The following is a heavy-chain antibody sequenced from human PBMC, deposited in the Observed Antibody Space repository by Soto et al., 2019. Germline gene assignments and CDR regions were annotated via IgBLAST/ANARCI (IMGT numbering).Heavy chain of an antibody. CDR3: ARYSSGWYSVGRPLLTAPSN. Sequence: PSETLSLTCTVSGGSISSGGYYWSWIRQHPGKGLEWIGYIYYSGSTYYNPSLKSRVTISVDTSKNQFSLKLSSVTAADTAVYYCARYSSGWYSVGRPLLTAPSNWGQGTLVTVSS. CDR2: IYYSGST. J-gene: IGHJ4*02. CDR1: GGSISSGGYY. D-gene: IGHD6-19*01. V-gene: IGHV4-31*03.